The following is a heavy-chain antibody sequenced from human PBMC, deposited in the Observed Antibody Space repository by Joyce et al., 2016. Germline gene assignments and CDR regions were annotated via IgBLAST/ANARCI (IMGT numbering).Heavy chain of an antibody. CDR1: GGSISSGDYY. Sequence: QVQLQESGPGLVKPSQTLSLTCSVSGGSISSGDYYWSWIRQPPGKGLEWIGYIYYTGLTYYNLSLKSRITMSVDTSKTQFSLKLSSVTAADTAVYYCARVTWFGDKGFDYWGQGTLVTVSS. CDR3: ARVTWFGDKGFDY. V-gene: IGHV4-30-4*01. J-gene: IGHJ4*02. D-gene: IGHD3-10*01. CDR2: IYYTGLT.